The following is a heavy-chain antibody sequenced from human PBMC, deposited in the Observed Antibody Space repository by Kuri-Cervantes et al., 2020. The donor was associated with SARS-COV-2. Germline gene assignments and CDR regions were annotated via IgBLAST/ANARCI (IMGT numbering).Heavy chain of an antibody. CDR3: ARDAHMVRFLEWLLTFGYFDL. CDR1: GFTFRSYA. Sequence: LSLTCAASGFTFRSYAMSWVRQAPGKGLEWVSVIYSGGSTYYADSVKGRFTISRDNSKNTLYLQMNSLRAEDKAVYYCARDAHMVRFLEWLLTFGYFDLWGRGALVTVSS. V-gene: IGHV3-53*01. J-gene: IGHJ2*01. CDR2: IYSGGST. D-gene: IGHD3-3*01.